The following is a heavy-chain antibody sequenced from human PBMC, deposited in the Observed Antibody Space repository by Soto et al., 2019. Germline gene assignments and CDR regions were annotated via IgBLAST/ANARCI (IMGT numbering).Heavy chain of an antibody. Sequence: SDTLSLTCTVSGGSISSYYWSWIRQPPGKGLEWIGYIYYSGSTNYNPSLKSRVTISVDTSKNQFSLKLSSVTAADTAVYYCARIDSSGYYYAFDYWGQGTLVTVSS. J-gene: IGHJ4*02. CDR2: IYYSGST. V-gene: IGHV4-59*01. D-gene: IGHD3-22*01. CDR3: ARIDSSGYYYAFDY. CDR1: GGSISSYY.